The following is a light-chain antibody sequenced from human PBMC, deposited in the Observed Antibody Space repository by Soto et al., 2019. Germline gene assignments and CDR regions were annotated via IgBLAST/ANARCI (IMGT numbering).Light chain of an antibody. J-gene: IGLJ1*01. Sequence: QSVLTQPPSASGTPGQRVPISCSGSSSNIGSNYVYLYQQLPGTAPKLLIYRNNQRPSGVPDRFSCSKSGTTASLAISGLRSAEEDDYYCAAWDDSLSGYVFGAGTKVTVL. CDR1: SSNIGSNY. CDR3: AAWDDSLSGYV. V-gene: IGLV1-47*01. CDR2: RNN.